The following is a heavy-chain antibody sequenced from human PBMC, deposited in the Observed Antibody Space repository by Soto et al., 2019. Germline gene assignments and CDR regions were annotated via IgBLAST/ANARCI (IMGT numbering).Heavy chain of an antibody. D-gene: IGHD3-10*01. J-gene: IGHJ5*02. CDR1: GGVFSSYA. CDR3: AKDRGTQMHLFVWYL. CDR2: IIPIFGST. Sequence: QVQLVQSGAEVKKTGSSVKVSCKASGGVFSSYAFSWVRQAPGQGLEWVGAIIPIFGSTNYAQKFQDRVTIIADDSTSTVYMELSSLRSEDTAVYYCAKDRGTQMHLFVWYLWGQGTLVTVSS. V-gene: IGHV1-69*01.